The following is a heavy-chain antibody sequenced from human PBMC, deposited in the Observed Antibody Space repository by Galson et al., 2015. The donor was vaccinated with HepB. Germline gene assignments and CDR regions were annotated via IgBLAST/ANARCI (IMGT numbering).Heavy chain of an antibody. Sequence: SLRLSCAASGFTFSSYAMHWVRQAPGKGLEWVAVISYDGSNKYYADSVKGRFTISRDNSKNTLHLQMNSLRAEDTAVYYCARDRNPDGERIGITMIVVVRGLFDYWGQGTLVTVSS. D-gene: IGHD3-22*01. V-gene: IGHV3-30-3*01. CDR2: ISYDGSNK. J-gene: IGHJ4*02. CDR3: ARDRNPDGERIGITMIVVVRGLFDY. CDR1: GFTFSSYA.